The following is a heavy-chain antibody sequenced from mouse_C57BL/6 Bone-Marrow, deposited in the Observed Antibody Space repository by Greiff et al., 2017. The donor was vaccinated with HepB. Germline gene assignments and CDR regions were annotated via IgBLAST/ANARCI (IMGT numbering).Heavy chain of an antibody. CDR2: IYPGSGST. D-gene: IGHD1-1*01. CDR1: GYTFTSYW. V-gene: IGHV1-55*01. Sequence: VKLQQPGAELVKPGASVKMSCKASGYTFTSYWITWVKQRPGQGLEWIGDIYPGSGSTNYNEKFKSKATLTVDTSSSTAYMQLSSLTSEDSAVYYCARDSTSTVVAPGFAYWGQGTLVTVSA. J-gene: IGHJ3*01. CDR3: ARDSTSTVVAPGFAY.